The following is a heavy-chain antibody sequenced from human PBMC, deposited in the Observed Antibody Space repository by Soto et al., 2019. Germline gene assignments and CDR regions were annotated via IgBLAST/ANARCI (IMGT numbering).Heavy chain of an antibody. CDR1: GFTFSSYW. Sequence: GGSLRLSCAASGFTFSSYWMSLVRQAPGKGLEWVANIKQDGSEKYYVDSVKGRFTISRDNAKNSLYLQMNSLRAEDTAVYYCARFYYDRSGYLPSPYYYYYGMDVWGQGTRVTVSS. J-gene: IGHJ6*02. CDR3: ARFYYDRSGYLPSPYYYYYGMDV. CDR2: IKQDGSEK. D-gene: IGHD3-22*01. V-gene: IGHV3-7*04.